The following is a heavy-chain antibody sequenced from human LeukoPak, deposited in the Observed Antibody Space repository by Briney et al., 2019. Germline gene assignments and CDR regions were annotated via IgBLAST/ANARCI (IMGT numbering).Heavy chain of an antibody. V-gene: IGHV3-7*01. Sequence: GGSLRLSCAASGFTFSSYWMSWVRQAPGKGLEWVANIKQDGSEKYYVDSVKGRFTISRDNAKNSLYLQMNSLRAEDTAVYYCARDRLYGDPTYFDYWGQGTLVTVSS. CDR1: GFTFSSYW. J-gene: IGHJ4*02. D-gene: IGHD4-17*01. CDR3: ARDRLYGDPTYFDY. CDR2: IKQDGSEK.